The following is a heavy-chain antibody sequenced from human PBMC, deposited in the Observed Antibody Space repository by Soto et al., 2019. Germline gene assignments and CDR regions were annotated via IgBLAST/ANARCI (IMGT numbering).Heavy chain of an antibody. CDR1: GYTLTELS. Sequence: ASVKVSCKVSGYTLTELSMHWVLQAPVKGLDWMGGFDPEDGETIYAQKFQGRVTMTEDTSTDTAYMELSSLRSEDTAVYYCATDCSSTSCPHLYAFDIWGQGTMVTVSS. CDR2: FDPEDGET. D-gene: IGHD2-2*01. J-gene: IGHJ3*02. V-gene: IGHV1-24*01. CDR3: ATDCSSTSCPHLYAFDI.